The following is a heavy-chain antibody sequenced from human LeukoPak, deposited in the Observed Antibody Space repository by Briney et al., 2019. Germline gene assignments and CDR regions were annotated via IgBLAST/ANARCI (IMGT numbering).Heavy chain of an antibody. Sequence: GASVKVSCKASGYTFTSYDINWVRQAPGQGLEWMGWISAYNGNPKYAQKLQGRVTMTTDTSTSTAYMELRSLRSDDTAVYYCARVVDHDYHDYYADHWGQGTLVTVSS. V-gene: IGHV1-18*01. CDR2: ISAYNGNP. CDR3: ARVVDHDYHDYYADH. CDR1: GYTFTSYD. D-gene: IGHD4-17*01. J-gene: IGHJ4*02.